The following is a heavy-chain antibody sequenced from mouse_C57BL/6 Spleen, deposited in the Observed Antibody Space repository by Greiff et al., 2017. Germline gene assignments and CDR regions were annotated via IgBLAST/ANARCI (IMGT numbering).Heavy chain of an antibody. D-gene: IGHD3-3*01. CDR2: IDPENGDT. Sequence: VQLQQSGAELVRPGASVKLSCTASGFNIKDDYMHWVKQRPEQGLEWIGWIDPENGDTEYASKFQGKATITADTSSNTAYLQLSSLTSEDTAVYYCTTGTRGYAMDYWGQGTSVTVSS. V-gene: IGHV14-4*01. J-gene: IGHJ4*01. CDR1: GFNIKDDY. CDR3: TTGTRGYAMDY.